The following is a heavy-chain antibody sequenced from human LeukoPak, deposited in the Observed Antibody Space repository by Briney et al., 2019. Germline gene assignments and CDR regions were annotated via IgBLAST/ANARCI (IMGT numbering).Heavy chain of an antibody. D-gene: IGHD6-13*01. CDR1: GGSINNYY. CDR2: IYYTGTT. Sequence: SETLPLTCTVPGGSINNYYWSWIRQPPGKGLEWIGYIYYTGTTNYNPSLKSRVSISLDTSKTQFSLKLSSVTAADTAVYYCARALYSSRRSFDYWGQGTLVTVSS. CDR3: ARALYSSRRSFDY. V-gene: IGHV4-59*01. J-gene: IGHJ4*02.